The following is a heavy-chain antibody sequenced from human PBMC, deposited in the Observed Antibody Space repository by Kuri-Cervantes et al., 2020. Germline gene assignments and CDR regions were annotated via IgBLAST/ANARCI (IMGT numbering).Heavy chain of an antibody. CDR3: AKAGLRLGMSDYFDY. Sequence: SLKISCAASGFTFDDYAIHWVRRAPGKGLEWVSGISWNGGSVAYADSVKGRFTISRDNAKKSLYLQMNSLRVEDTALYYCAKAGLRLGMSDYFDYWGQGTLVTVSS. CDR2: ISWNGGSV. J-gene: IGHJ4*02. CDR1: GFTFDDYA. D-gene: IGHD3-16*01. V-gene: IGHV3-9*01.